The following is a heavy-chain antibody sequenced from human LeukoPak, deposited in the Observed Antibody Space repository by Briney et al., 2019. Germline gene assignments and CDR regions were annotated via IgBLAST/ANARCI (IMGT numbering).Heavy chain of an antibody. Sequence: GGSLRLSCAASGFTFSSYAMSWVRQAPGKGLEWVSAISGSGGSTYYADSVKGRFTISRDNSKDTLYLQTNSLRAEDTAVYYCAKEGCSSTSCYGSYWGQGTLVTVSS. J-gene: IGHJ4*02. D-gene: IGHD2-2*01. V-gene: IGHV3-23*01. CDR2: ISGSGGST. CDR1: GFTFSSYA. CDR3: AKEGCSSTSCYGSY.